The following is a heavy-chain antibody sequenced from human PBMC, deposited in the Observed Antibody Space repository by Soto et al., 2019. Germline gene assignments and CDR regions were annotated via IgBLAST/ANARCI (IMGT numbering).Heavy chain of an antibody. J-gene: IGHJ5*02. V-gene: IGHV4-59*01. D-gene: IGHD6-19*01. CDR1: GGSISSYY. CDR2: IYYSGST. Sequence: KSSETLSLTCTVSGGSISSYYWSWIRQPPGKGLEWIGYIYYSGSTNYNPSLKSRVTISVDTSKNQFSLKLSSVTAADTAVYYCAREGVAVGGYSSGWYGLNWFDPWGQGTLVTVSS. CDR3: AREGVAVGGYSSGWYGLNWFDP.